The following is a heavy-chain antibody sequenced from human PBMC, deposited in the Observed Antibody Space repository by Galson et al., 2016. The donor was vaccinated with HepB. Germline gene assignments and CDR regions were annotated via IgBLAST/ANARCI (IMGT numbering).Heavy chain of an antibody. CDR1: GRFFSGYY. V-gene: IGHV4-34*01. J-gene: IGHJ5*02. CDR3: ARGRRVGHCTGTSCRNWFDP. Sequence: EILSLTCAVYGRFFSGYYWSWIRQPPGKGLEWIGEIDHSGSTNYNPSLKSRVTISADTSKNQVSLMVTSVTAADTAVYDCARGRRVGHCTGTSCRNWFDPWGQGALVTVSS. CDR2: IDHSGST. D-gene: IGHD2-2*01.